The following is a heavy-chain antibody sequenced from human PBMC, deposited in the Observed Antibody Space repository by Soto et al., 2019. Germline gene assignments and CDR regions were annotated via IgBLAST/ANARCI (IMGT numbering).Heavy chain of an antibody. CDR3: AKDDQTYYHDSSGYRPLAFDI. CDR2: ISGSGGST. J-gene: IGHJ3*02. D-gene: IGHD3-22*01. V-gene: IGHV3-23*01. CDR1: GFTFSSYA. Sequence: GGSLRLSCAASGFTFSSYAMSWVRQAPGKGLEWVSAISGSGGSTYYADSVKGRFTISRDNSKNTLYLQMNSLRAEDTAVYYCAKDDQTYYHDSSGYRPLAFDIWGQGTMVTVSS.